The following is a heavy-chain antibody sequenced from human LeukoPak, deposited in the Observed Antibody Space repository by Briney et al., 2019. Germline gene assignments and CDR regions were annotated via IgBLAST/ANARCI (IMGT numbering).Heavy chain of an antibody. CDR3: ARGDYALYYYYMDV. J-gene: IGHJ6*03. CDR1: GFTFSSYA. CDR2: ISYDGSNK. V-gene: IGHV3-30*04. Sequence: GGSLRLSCAASGFTFSSYAMHWVRQAPGKGLEWVAVISYDGSNKYYADSVKGRFTISRDNSKNTLYLQMNSLRAEDTAVYYCARGDYALYYYYMDVWGKGTTVTVSS. D-gene: IGHD4-17*01.